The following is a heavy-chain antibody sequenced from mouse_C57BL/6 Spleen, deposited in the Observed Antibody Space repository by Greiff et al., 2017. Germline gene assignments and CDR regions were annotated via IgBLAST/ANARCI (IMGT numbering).Heavy chain of an antibody. Sequence: QVQLKQSGAELARPGASVKLSCKASGYTFTSYGISWVKQRTGQGLEWIGEIYPRSGNTYYNEKFKGKATLTADKSSSTAYMELRSLTSEDSAVYFCAFYGSTSFAYWGQGTLVTVSA. J-gene: IGHJ3*01. CDR2: IYPRSGNT. CDR1: GYTFTSYG. V-gene: IGHV1-81*01. CDR3: AFYGSTSFAY. D-gene: IGHD1-1*01.